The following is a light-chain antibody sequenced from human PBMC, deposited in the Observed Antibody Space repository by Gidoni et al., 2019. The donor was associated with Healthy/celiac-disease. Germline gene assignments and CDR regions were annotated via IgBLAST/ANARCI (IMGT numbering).Light chain of an antibody. Sequence: EIVLTPSPATLSSSPGERATLSCRASQSVSSYLSWYQQKPGQAPRRLIYDASNSATGIPARCSGSGSGTDFTLTISSLEPEDFAVYYCQQRSNWPRVTFGPGTKVDIK. J-gene: IGKJ3*01. CDR2: DAS. V-gene: IGKV3-11*01. CDR1: QSVSSY. CDR3: QQRSNWPRVT.